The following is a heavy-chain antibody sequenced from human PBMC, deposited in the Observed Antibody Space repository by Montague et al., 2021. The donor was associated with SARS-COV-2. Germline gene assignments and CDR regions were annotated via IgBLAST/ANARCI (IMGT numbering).Heavy chain of an antibody. CDR1: GGSVSSSY. V-gene: IGHV4-59*02. CDR3: AGREGSGWYREFDY. D-gene: IGHD6-19*01. J-gene: IGHJ4*02. Sequence: SETLSLTCTVSGGSVSSSYWSWIRQPPGKGLEWIADINHSGGTNYNPSLKSRVTISVDTSKNQFSLKLTSVTAADTAVYYCAGREGSGWYREFDYWGQGTLVTVSS. CDR2: INHSGGT.